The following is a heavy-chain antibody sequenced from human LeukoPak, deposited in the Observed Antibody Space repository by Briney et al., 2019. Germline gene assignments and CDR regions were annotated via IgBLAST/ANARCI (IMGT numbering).Heavy chain of an antibody. J-gene: IGHJ6*02. CDR3: AREKLGYGSSTSCSYGMDG. CDR2: INPNSGGT. Sequence: ASVKVSCKASGYTFTGYYMHWVRRAPGQGLEWMGWINPNSGGTNYAQKFQGRVTMTRDTSISTAYMELSRLRSDDTAVYYCAREKLGYGSSTSCSYGMDGWGQGTTVNGSS. CDR1: GYTFTGYY. D-gene: IGHD2-2*01. V-gene: IGHV1-2*02.